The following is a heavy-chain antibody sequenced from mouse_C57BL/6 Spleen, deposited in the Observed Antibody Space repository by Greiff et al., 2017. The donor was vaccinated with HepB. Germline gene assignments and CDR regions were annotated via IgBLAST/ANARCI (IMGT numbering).Heavy chain of an antibody. CDR1: GFTFSDYG. D-gene: IGHD4-1*01. J-gene: IGHJ3*01. CDR2: ISSGSSTI. V-gene: IGHV5-17*01. CDR3: ARAPELGPAWFAY. Sequence: EVKVEESGGGLVKPGGSLKLSCAASGFTFSDYGMHWVRQAPEKGLEWVAYISSGSSTIYYADTVKGRFTISRDNAKNTLFLQMTSLRSEDTAMYYCARAPELGPAWFAYWGQGTLVTVSA.